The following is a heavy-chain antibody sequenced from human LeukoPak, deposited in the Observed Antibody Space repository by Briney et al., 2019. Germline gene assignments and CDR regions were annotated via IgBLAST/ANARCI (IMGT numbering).Heavy chain of an antibody. D-gene: IGHD2-2*01. V-gene: IGHV1-69-2*01. CDR2: VDPEDGET. J-gene: IGHJ6*03. CDR3: ATDRRVVPAAIGYYYYYMDV. Sequence: GASVKVSCKASGYTFTDYYMHWVQQAPGKGLEWMGRVDPEDGETIYAEKFQGRVTITADTSTDTAYMELSSLRSEDTAVYYCATDRRVVPAAIGYYYYYMDVWGKGTTVTVSS. CDR1: GYTFTDYY.